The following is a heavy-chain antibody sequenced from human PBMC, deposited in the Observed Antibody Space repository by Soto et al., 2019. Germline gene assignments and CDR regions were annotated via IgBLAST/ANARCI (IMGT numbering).Heavy chain of an antibody. CDR1: GFVFSDYW. V-gene: IGHV3-7*03. CDR2: IMKDGGMT. CDR3: VRNRDYPRFDF. J-gene: IGHJ4*02. Sequence: EVQLLESGGNLVQPGGSLRLSCAASGFVFSDYWMSWVRQATGKVLEWVADIMKDGGMTAYVDSVKGRFTISRDNAKHSVFLQMNSLRVEDTATYFCVRNRDYPRFDFWGQGTLVIVSS. D-gene: IGHD4-17*01.